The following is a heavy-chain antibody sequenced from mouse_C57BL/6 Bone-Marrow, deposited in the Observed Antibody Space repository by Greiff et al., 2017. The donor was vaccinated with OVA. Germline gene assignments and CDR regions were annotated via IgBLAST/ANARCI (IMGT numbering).Heavy chain of an antibody. CDR1: GYTFTDYY. V-gene: IGHV1-26*01. CDR3: ARSGYYYGRSYYWYFDV. CDR2: INPNNGGT. Sequence: EVQLQQSGPELVKPGASVKISCKASGYTFTDYYMNWVKQSHGKSLEWIGDINPNNGGTSYNQKFKGKATLTVDKSSSTAYMELRSLTSEDSAVYYCARSGYYYGRSYYWYFDVWGTGTTVTVSS. J-gene: IGHJ1*03. D-gene: IGHD1-1*01.